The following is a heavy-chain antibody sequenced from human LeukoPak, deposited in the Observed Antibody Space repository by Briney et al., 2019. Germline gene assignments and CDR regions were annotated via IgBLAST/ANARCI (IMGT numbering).Heavy chain of an antibody. D-gene: IGHD6-13*01. V-gene: IGHV3-7*03. J-gene: IGHJ4*02. CDR1: GFTFSSYW. Sequence: GGSLRLSCAASGFTFSSYWMSWVRQAPGKGLQWVATIKQDGSEKYYVDSVKGRFTISRDNPKNSLYLQMNSLRAEDTAVYYCAKTGNSSSWYEDYFDYWGQGTLVTVSS. CDR2: IKQDGSEK. CDR3: AKTGNSSSWYEDYFDY.